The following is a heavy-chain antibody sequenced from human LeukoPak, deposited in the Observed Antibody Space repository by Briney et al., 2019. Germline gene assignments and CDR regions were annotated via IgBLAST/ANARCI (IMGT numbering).Heavy chain of an antibody. CDR3: AITYRSGWYYFDN. J-gene: IGHJ4*02. V-gene: IGHV1-8*01. CDR1: GYTFTSYD. CDR2: MNPNSGNT. D-gene: IGHD6-19*01. Sequence: ASVKVSCKASGYTFTSYDINWVRQATGQGLEWMGWMNPNSGNTGYAQKFQGRVTMTRNTSISTAYMELSSLRSEDTAMYYCAITYRSGWYYFDNWGQGTLVTVSS.